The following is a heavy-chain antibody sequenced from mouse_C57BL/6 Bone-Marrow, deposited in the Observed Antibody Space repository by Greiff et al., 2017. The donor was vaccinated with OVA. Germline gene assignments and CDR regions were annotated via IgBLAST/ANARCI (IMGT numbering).Heavy chain of an antibody. J-gene: IGHJ3*01. CDR1: GFTFSSYG. Sequence: EVMLVESGGDLVKPGGSLKLSCAASGFTFSSYGMSWVRQTPDKRLEWVATISSGGSYTYYPDSVKGRFTISRDNAKNTLYLQMSSLKSEDTAMYYCARLPAAAYWGQGTLVTVSA. V-gene: IGHV5-6*02. CDR2: ISSGGSYT. CDR3: ARLPAAAY.